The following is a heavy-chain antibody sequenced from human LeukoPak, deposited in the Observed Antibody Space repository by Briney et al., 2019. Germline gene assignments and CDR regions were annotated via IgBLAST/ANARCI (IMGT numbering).Heavy chain of an antibody. J-gene: IGHJ4*02. CDR3: ARDLGVMVRGVIDY. CDR1: GFTFSSYS. D-gene: IGHD3-10*01. CDR2: ISSSSSTI. Sequence: GGSLRLSCAASGFTFSSYSMNWVRQAPGKGLEWVSYISSSSSTIYYADSVKGRFTISRDNAKNSRYLQMNSLRAEDTAVYYCARDLGVMVRGVIDYWGQGTLVTVSS. V-gene: IGHV3-48*04.